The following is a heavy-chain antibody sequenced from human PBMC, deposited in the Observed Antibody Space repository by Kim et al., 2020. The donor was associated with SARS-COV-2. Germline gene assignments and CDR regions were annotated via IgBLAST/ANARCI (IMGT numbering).Heavy chain of an antibody. J-gene: IGHJ3*02. CDR3: AKDRGGYSHLDAFDI. V-gene: IGHV3-23*01. Sequence: DPDKGRFTTSRDNSKNTLYLQMHSLRAEDTAVYYCAKDRGGYSHLDAFDIWGQGTMVTVSS. D-gene: IGHD5-18*01.